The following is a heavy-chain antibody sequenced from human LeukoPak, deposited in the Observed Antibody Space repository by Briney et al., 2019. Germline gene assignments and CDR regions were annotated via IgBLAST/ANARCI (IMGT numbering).Heavy chain of an antibody. D-gene: IGHD6-19*01. CDR2: IYTSGST. CDR3: ARRRMAGTSDYYYMDV. V-gene: IGHV4-61*02. CDR1: VDSISSGSYY. Sequence: SETLSLTCGVSVDSISSGSYYCSWIRQPAGKGLEWIGRIYTSGSTNYNPSRKSRVSISVDTSKNQFSLKLSSVTAADTAVYYCARRRMAGTSDYYYMDVWGKGTTVTVSS. J-gene: IGHJ6*03.